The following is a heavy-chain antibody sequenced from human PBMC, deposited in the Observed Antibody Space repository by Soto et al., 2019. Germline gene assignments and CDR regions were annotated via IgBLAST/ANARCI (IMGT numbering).Heavy chain of an antibody. Sequence: GSLGLCCAASGXPFIDACVSWVRQAPGKGLQWIGRIISNADGGTADLAAPVRGRFSISRDYSTDTLYLQLNSLHLDDTAVYFCSTALRRDSALGAYWGQGTLVTGS. V-gene: IGHV3-15*01. D-gene: IGHD3-16*01. J-gene: IGHJ4*02. CDR1: GXPFIDAC. CDR3: STALRRDSALGAY. CDR2: IISNADGGTA.